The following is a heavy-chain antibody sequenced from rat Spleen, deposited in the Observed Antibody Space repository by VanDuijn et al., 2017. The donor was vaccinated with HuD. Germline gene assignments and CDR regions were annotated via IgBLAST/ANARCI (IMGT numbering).Heavy chain of an antibody. CDR1: GFTFTNYY. Sequence: EVQLVESGGGLVQPGGSLRLSCAASGFTFTNYYMAWVRQAPTKGLEWVAYISTGGDNTYYRESVKGRFTISRDNATSTLYLQLDSLRSEDTATYYCATDTFYDGTYYPGGFDYWGQGVMVTVSS. J-gene: IGHJ2*01. CDR3: ATDTFYDGTYYPGGFDY. CDR2: ISTGGDNT. V-gene: IGHV5-27*01. D-gene: IGHD1-12*02.